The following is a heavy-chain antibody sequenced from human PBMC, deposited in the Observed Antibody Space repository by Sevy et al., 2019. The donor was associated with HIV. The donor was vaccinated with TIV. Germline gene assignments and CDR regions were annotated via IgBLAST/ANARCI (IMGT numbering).Heavy chain of an antibody. CDR3: ARDRGGGDCSGGSCYFDYSYYYGMDV. CDR2: IFSSWTT. V-gene: IGHV4-4*07. D-gene: IGHD2-15*01. CDR1: GDSISGYY. Sequence: SETLSLTCTVSGDSISGYYWNWIRQPAGKGLEWIGRIFSSWTTNYNPSLKSRVTMSIDTSKNQFSLRLRSVTAADSAVYYCARDRGGGDCSGGSCYFDYSYYYGMDVWGQGTTVTVSS. J-gene: IGHJ6*02.